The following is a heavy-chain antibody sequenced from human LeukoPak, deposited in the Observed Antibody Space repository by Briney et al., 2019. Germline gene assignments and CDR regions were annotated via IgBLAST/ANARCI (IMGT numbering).Heavy chain of an antibody. Sequence: SETLSLTCAVYGGSFSGYYWSWIRQPPGKGLEWIGEINHSGSTNYNPSLKSRVTISVDTSKNQFSLKLSSVTAADTAVYYCARVQVADIDYWGQGTLVSLSS. D-gene: IGHD6-19*01. J-gene: IGHJ4*02. CDR2: INHSGST. CDR1: GGSFSGYY. CDR3: ARVQVADIDY. V-gene: IGHV4-34*01.